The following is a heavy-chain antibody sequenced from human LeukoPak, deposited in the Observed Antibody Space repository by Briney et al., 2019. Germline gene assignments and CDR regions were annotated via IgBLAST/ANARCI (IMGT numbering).Heavy chain of an antibody. CDR1: GGSFGDFY. Sequence: KPSETLSLTCAVSGGSFGDFYWSWIRQPPGKGLEWIGEINHSGYTNYYPSLKSRVTISVDTSKNQFSLRLSSVIAADTAVYYCARNDYFGINNGMDVWGQGTTVTVS. V-gene: IGHV4-34*01. J-gene: IGHJ6*02. D-gene: IGHD2/OR15-2a*01. CDR3: ARNDYFGINNGMDV. CDR2: INHSGYT.